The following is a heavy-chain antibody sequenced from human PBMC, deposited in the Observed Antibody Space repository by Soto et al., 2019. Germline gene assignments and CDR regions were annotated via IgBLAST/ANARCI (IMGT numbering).Heavy chain of an antibody. V-gene: IGHV4-39*01. CDR3: ARHPDNTYYYGMDV. CDR1: GGSIRSSSYY. Sequence: SETLSLTCPVSGGSIRSSSYYWGWMRQPPGKGLEWIGSIYYSGSTYYNPSRTTRVTISVDTAKHQSSLKLSSVTAADTAVYYCARHPDNTYYYGMDVWGQGTTVTVSS. CDR2: IYYSGST. D-gene: IGHD3-9*01. J-gene: IGHJ6*02.